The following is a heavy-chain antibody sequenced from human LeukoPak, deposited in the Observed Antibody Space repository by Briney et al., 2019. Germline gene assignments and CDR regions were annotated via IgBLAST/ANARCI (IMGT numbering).Heavy chain of an antibody. CDR3: ARGNDAYNSNSDWFDP. Sequence: GASVKVSCKASGYNFTRSGITWVRQAPGQGLEWMGWISGYNGNTKYAQNLLGRVTMTTDTSTSTAYMDLRSLRSDDTAVYYCARGNDAYNSNSDWFDPWGQGTLVTVSS. V-gene: IGHV1-18*01. CDR1: GYNFTRSG. J-gene: IGHJ5*02. CDR2: ISGYNGNT. D-gene: IGHD1-7*01.